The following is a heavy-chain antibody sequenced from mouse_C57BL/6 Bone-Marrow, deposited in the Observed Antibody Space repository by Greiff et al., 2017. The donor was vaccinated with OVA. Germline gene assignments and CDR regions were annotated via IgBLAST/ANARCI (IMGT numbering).Heavy chain of an antibody. J-gene: IGHJ4*01. Sequence: QVQLQQPGAELVRPGSSVKLSCKASGYTFTSYWMDWVKQRPGQGLEWIGNIYPSDSETHYNQKFKDKATLTVEKSSRTAYMQLSSLTSEDSSVYYCARWGDYGTGDYWGQGTSVTVSS. CDR2: IYPSDSET. CDR1: GYTFTSYW. V-gene: IGHV1-61*01. CDR3: ARWGDYGTGDY. D-gene: IGHD2-4*01.